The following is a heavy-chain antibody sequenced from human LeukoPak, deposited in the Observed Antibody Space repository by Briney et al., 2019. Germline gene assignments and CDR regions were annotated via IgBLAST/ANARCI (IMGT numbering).Heavy chain of an antibody. D-gene: IGHD2-2*01. Sequence: GGSLRLSCAASGFTFSNHWMTWVRQAPGKGLEWVANINRDGSEKYYVDPVKGRFTISRDNAKNSLYLQMNSLRAEDTAVYYCARDGGSRTADPWGQGTLVTVSS. CDR1: GFTFSNHW. J-gene: IGHJ5*02. CDR2: INRDGSEK. V-gene: IGHV3-7*01. CDR3: ARDGGSRTADP.